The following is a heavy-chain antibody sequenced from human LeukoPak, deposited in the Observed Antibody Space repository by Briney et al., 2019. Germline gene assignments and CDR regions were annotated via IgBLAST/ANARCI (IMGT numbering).Heavy chain of an antibody. CDR1: GFNFRGQA. CDR3: AKDHYDSSGYYFDFDY. Sequence: GGSLRLSCAASGFNFRGQAMSWVRQGPGKGLEWVAGISGRSETTYYADSVKGRFTISRDNSKNTLFLQVNSLRAEDTAVYYCAKDHYDSSGYYFDFDYWGQGTLVTVSS. CDR2: ISGRSETT. J-gene: IGHJ4*02. V-gene: IGHV3-23*01. D-gene: IGHD3-22*01.